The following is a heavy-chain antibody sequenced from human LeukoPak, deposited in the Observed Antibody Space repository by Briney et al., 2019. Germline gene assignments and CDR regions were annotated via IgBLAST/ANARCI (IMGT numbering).Heavy chain of an antibody. CDR3: ARGGAYYGGHCYLDFDS. J-gene: IGHJ4*02. CDR1: GGSFSGYY. D-gene: IGHD2-21*02. CDR2: INHSGST. Sequence: KPSETLSPTCAVYGGSFSGYYWSWIRQPPGKGLEWIGDINHSGSTNYNPSLKGRVTISVDTSKNQFSLKLSSVTAADTAVFYCARGGAYYGGHCYLDFDSWGQGTLVAVSS. V-gene: IGHV4-34*01.